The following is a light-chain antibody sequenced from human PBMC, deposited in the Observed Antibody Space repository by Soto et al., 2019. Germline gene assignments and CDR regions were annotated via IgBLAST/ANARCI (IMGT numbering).Light chain of an antibody. CDR2: GAS. V-gene: IGKV4-1*01. Sequence: DIVMTQSPDSLAVSLGERATITCKSSQRIFHSPDNKDFLGWYQQKPGQPPKLLIYGASTRESGVPERFSGSWCWIDFTFTRTRLKTKDVADYNSKQYYSTTVTFVAGNKVDMK. J-gene: IGKJ4*01. CDR1: QRIFHSPDNKDF. CDR3: KQYYSTTVT.